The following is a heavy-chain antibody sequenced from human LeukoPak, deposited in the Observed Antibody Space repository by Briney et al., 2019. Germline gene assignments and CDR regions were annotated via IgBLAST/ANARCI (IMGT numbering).Heavy chain of an antibody. D-gene: IGHD6-19*01. CDR1: GYSISSGYY. V-gene: IGHV4-38-2*02. Sequence: PSETLSLTCAVSGYSISSGYYWGWIRQPPGKGLEWIGSIGHSGSTYYNPSLKSRVIISVDTSKNQFSLRLSSVTAADTAVYYCARDRGWGQFYFDQWGQGSLVTVSS. J-gene: IGHJ4*02. CDR3: ARDRGWGQFYFDQ. CDR2: IGHSGST.